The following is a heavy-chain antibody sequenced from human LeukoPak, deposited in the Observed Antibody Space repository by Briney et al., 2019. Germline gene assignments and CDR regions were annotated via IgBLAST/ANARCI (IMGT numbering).Heavy chain of an antibody. CDR3: ARSNVVVPAAMLAYYYYGMDV. CDR2: IIPIFGTA. V-gene: IGHV1-69*06. D-gene: IGHD2-2*01. J-gene: IGHJ6*04. Sequence: SVKVSCKASGGTFSSYAISWVRQAPGQGLEWMGGIIPIFGTANYAQKFQGRVTITADKSTSTAYMELSSLRSEDTAVYYCARSNVVVPAAMLAYYYYGMDVWGKGTTVTVSS. CDR1: GGTFSSYA.